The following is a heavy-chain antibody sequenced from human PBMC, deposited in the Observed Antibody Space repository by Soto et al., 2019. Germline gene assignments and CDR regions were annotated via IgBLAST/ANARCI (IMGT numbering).Heavy chain of an antibody. V-gene: IGHV3-48*02. CDR2: ISSSSTTI. D-gene: IGHD3-16*01. Sequence: GGSLRLSCAASGFTFSSYSMNWVRQAPGKGLEWVSYISSSSTTIYYADSVKGRFTFSRDNAKNSLYLQMNSLRDEDTAVYYCAREMGANPASYYYYGMDVWGQGTTVTVSS. CDR3: AREMGANPASYYYYGMDV. CDR1: GFTFSSYS. J-gene: IGHJ6*02.